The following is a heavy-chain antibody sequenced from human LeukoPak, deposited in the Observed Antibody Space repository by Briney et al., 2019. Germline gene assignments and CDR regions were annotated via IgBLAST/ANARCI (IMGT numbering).Heavy chain of an antibody. CDR3: AREAYDFWSGYPESYYYYMDV. CDR1: GGSISSYY. CDR2: IYTSGST. J-gene: IGHJ6*03. D-gene: IGHD3-3*01. V-gene: IGHV4-4*07. Sequence: SETLSLTCTVSGGSISSYYWSWIRQPAGKGLEWIGRIYTSGSTNYNPSLKSRVTMSVDTSKNQFSLKLSSVTAADTAVYYCAREAYDFWSGYPESYYYYMDVWGKGTTVAVSS.